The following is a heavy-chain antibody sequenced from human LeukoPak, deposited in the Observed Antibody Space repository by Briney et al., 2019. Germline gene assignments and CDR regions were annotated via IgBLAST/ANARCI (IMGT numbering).Heavy chain of an antibody. Sequence: GGSLKISCKGSGYSFTYYWIGGVRQMPRKGLEGLGIIYPGDSDTRYSPSFQGQVTISADKSIGTAYLQWSSLKASDTAMYYCARQDGYESYYFDYWGQGTPVTVSS. CDR2: IYPGDSDT. CDR3: ARQDGYESYYFDY. D-gene: IGHD5-12*01. V-gene: IGHV5-51*01. J-gene: IGHJ4*02. CDR1: GYSFTYYW.